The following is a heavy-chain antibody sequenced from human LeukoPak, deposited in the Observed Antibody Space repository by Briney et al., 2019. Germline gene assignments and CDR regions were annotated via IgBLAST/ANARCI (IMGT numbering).Heavy chain of an antibody. CDR2: VHHSGTT. CDR1: GGSFTAFY. Sequence: SETLSLTCTVYGGSFTAFYWSWIRQPPGKGLEWVGEVHHSGTTNYNPSLKSRVTLSVDTSKNQFSLRLSSVTAADTAVYYCARGAYCSSINCYGFDYWGQGTQVTASS. D-gene: IGHD2-2*01. J-gene: IGHJ4*02. CDR3: ARGAYCSSINCYGFDY. V-gene: IGHV4-34*01.